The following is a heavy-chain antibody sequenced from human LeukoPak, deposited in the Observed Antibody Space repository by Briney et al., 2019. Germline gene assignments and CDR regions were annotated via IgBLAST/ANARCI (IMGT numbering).Heavy chain of an antibody. D-gene: IGHD2-15*01. J-gene: IGHJ4*02. Sequence: GGSPRLSCAASGFTFSSYEMNWVRQAPGKGLEWVSYISSSGSTIYYADSVKGRFTISRDNAKNSLYLQMNSLRAEDTAVYYCARAPRRWYCSGGSCSANYWGQGTLVTVSS. CDR1: GFTFSSYE. CDR2: ISSSGSTI. V-gene: IGHV3-48*03. CDR3: ARAPRRWYCSGGSCSANY.